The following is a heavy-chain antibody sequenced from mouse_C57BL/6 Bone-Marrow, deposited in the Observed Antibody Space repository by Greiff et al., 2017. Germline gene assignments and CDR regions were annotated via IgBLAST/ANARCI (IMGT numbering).Heavy chain of an antibody. CDR2: IDPSDSET. Sequence: QVQLKQPGAELVRPGSSVKLSCKASGYTFTSYWMHWVKQRPIQGLEWIGNIDPSDSETHYNQKFKDKATLTVDKSSSTAYMQLSSLTSEDSAVYYCARGDGYYVRYAMDYWGQGTSVTVSS. CDR3: ARGDGYYVRYAMDY. D-gene: IGHD2-3*01. J-gene: IGHJ4*01. V-gene: IGHV1-52*01. CDR1: GYTFTSYW.